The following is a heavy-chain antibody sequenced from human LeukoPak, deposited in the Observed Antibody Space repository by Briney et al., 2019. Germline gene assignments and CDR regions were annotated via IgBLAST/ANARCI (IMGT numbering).Heavy chain of an antibody. CDR2: ISSSSSYI. CDR1: GFTFATYS. J-gene: IGHJ4*02. V-gene: IGHV3-21*01. Sequence: GGSLRLSCAASGFTFATYSVNWVRQAPGKGLEWVSSISSSSSYIYYADSVKGRFTISRDNAKNSLYMQMNSLRVEDTAVYYCARDTNGSPYYFDYWGQGTLVTVSS. D-gene: IGHD1-26*01. CDR3: ARDTNGSPYYFDY.